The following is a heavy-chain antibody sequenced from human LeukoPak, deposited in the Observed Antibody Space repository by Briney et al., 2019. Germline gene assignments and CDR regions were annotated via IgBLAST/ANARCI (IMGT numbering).Heavy chain of an antibody. J-gene: IGHJ4*02. V-gene: IGHV3-30-3*01. CDR1: GFTFSSYA. CDR2: ISYDGSNK. CDR3: VAESDY. D-gene: IGHD6-19*01. Sequence: QPGRSLRLSCAASGFTFSSYAMHWVRQAPGKGLEWVAVISYDGSNKYYADSVKGRFTISRDNSKNTLYLQMNSLRAEDTAVYYCVAESDYWGQGTLVTVSS.